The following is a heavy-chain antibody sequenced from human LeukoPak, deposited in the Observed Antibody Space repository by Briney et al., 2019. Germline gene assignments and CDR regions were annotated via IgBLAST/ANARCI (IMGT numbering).Heavy chain of an antibody. J-gene: IGHJ4*02. CDR1: GGSFSGYY. V-gene: IGHV4-34*01. CDR3: AREFPSMVRGVISY. D-gene: IGHD3-10*01. Sequence: PSETLSLTCAVYGGSFSGYYWSWIRQPPGKGLEWIGEINHSGSTNYNPSLKSRVTISVDTSKNQFSLKLSSVTAVDTAVYYCAREFPSMVRGVISYWGQGTLVTVSS. CDR2: INHSGST.